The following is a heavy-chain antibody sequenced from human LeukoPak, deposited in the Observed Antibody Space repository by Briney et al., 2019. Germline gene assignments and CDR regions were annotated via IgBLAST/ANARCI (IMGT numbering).Heavy chain of an antibody. J-gene: IGHJ4*02. CDR3: ARRAPYSSSSVDY. D-gene: IGHD6-6*01. Sequence: SETLSLTCAVYGGSFSGYYWSWIRQPPGKGLEWIGEINHSGSTNYNPSLKSRVTISVDTSKNQFSLKLSSVTAADTAVYYCARRAPYSSSSVDYWGQGTLVTVSS. CDR1: GGSFSGYY. V-gene: IGHV4-34*01. CDR2: INHSGST.